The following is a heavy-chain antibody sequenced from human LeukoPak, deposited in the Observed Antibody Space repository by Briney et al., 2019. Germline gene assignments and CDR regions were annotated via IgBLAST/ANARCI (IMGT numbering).Heavy chain of an antibody. J-gene: IGHJ4*02. CDR3: ARRGYHYEVDY. D-gene: IGHD5-18*01. CDR1: GXSITTTADF. V-gene: IGHV4-39*01. CDR2: VHSSGST. Sequence: PSETLSLTCTVSGXSITTTADFWGWIRQPPGKGREWIGSVHSSGSTHYNPSLKSRVTISADTSTNQVSLKLSSVAATDTAVYFCARRGYHYEVDYWGQGTLVTVSS.